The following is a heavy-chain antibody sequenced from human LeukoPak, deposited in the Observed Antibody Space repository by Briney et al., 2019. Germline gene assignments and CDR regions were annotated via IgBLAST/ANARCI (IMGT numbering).Heavy chain of an antibody. Sequence: SETLSLTCTVSGDSLTSGSRYWSRVRQPAGRGLEWNGHFYSSTRTTYNPSLESRVTISGDTAKNQFSLKLDSVTAADTAVYFCARCMSELDYGDYAYYYHMDVWGKGTTVTVSS. CDR2: FYSSTRT. V-gene: IGHV4-61*09. CDR3: ARCMSELDYGDYAYYYHMDV. CDR1: GDSLTSGSRY. D-gene: IGHD4-17*01. J-gene: IGHJ6*04.